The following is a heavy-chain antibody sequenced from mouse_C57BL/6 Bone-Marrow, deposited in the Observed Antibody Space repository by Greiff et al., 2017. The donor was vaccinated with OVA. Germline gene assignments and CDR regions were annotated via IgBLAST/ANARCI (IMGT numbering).Heavy chain of an antibody. D-gene: IGHD1-1*01. CDR3: ARLRGDYYGSSYDHWYFDV. CDR2: IYPGDGDT. J-gene: IGHJ1*03. CDR1: GYAFSSSW. Sequence: QVQLQQSGPELVKPGASVKISCKASGYAFSSSWMNWVKQRPGKCLEWIGRIYPGDGDTNYNGKFKGKATLTADKSSSTAYMQLSSLTSEDSAVYFCARLRGDYYGSSYDHWYFDVWGTGTTVTVSS. V-gene: IGHV1-82*01.